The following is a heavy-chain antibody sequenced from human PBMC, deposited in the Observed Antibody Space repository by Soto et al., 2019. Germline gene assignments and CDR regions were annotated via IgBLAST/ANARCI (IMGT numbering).Heavy chain of an antibody. J-gene: IGHJ2*01. CDR1: GGSFSGYY. V-gene: IGHV4-34*01. D-gene: IGHD7-27*01. CDR2: INHSGST. Sequence: SETLSLTCAVYGGSFSGYYWSWIRQPPGKGLEWIGEINHSGSTNYNPSLKSRVTISVDTSKNQFSLKLSSVTAADTAVYYCARGWAGDHWYFDLWGRGTLVTVSS. CDR3: ARGWAGDHWYFDL.